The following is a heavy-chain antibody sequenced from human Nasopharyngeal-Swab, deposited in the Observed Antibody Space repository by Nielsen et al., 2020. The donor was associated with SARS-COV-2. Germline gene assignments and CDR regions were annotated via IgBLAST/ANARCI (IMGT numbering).Heavy chain of an antibody. CDR1: GFTFNSCA. CDR3: AKSARDGSNDYFDF. J-gene: IGHJ4*02. D-gene: IGHD5-24*01. Sequence: GGSLRLSCAASGFTFNSCAMIWVRQAPGKGLEWVSGIRSTGGSTYYADSVKGRFTISRDNSNNLLYLQMNSLRAEDTAIYYCAKSARDGSNDYFDFWGQGTLVTVSS. CDR2: IRSTGGST. V-gene: IGHV3-23*01.